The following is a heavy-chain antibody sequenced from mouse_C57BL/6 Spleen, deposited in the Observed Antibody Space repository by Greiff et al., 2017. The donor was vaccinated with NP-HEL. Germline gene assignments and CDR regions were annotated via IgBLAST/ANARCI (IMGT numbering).Heavy chain of an antibody. J-gene: IGHJ2*01. CDR3: ARSRELRYYFDY. CDR1: GYTFTSYW. CDR2: IHPNSGST. D-gene: IGHD1-1*01. V-gene: IGHV1-64*01. Sequence: QVQLQQPGAELVKPGASVKLSCKASGYTFTSYWMHWVKQRPGQGLEWIGMIHPNSGSTNYNEKFKSKATLTVDKSSSTAYMQLSSLTSEDSAVYYGARSRELRYYFDYWGQGTTLTVSS.